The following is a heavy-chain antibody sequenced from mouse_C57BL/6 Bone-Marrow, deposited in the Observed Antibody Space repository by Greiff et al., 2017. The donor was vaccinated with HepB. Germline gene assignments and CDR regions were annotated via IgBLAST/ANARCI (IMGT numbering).Heavy chain of an antibody. Sequence: QVQLQQSGPELVKPGASVKISCKASGYAFSSSWMNWVKQRPGKGLEWIGRIYPGDGDTNYNGKFKGKATLTADKSSSTAYMQLSSLTSEDSAVYFCARPHSSGYAMDYWGQGTSVTVSS. J-gene: IGHJ4*01. V-gene: IGHV1-82*01. D-gene: IGHD3-2*02. CDR3: ARPHSSGYAMDY. CDR1: GYAFSSSW. CDR2: IYPGDGDT.